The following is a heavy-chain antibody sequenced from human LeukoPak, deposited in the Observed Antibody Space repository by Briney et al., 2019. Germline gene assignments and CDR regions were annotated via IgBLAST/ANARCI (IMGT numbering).Heavy chain of an antibody. CDR1: GGSFSGYY. Sequence: SETLSLACAVYGGSFSGYYWSWIRQPPGKGLEWIGEINHSGSTNYNPSLKSRVTISVDTSKNQFSLKLSSATAADTAVYYCARAWYFDLWGRGTLVTVSS. J-gene: IGHJ2*01. CDR2: INHSGST. V-gene: IGHV4-34*01. CDR3: ARAWYFDL.